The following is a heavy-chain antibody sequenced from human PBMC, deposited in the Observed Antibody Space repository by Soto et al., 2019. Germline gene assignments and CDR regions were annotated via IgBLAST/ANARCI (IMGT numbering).Heavy chain of an antibody. D-gene: IGHD3-10*01. J-gene: IGHJ4*02. CDR1: GFTFSSYS. Sequence: EVQLVESGGGLVKPGGSLRLSCAASGFTFSSYSMNWVRQAPGKGLEWVSSISSSSSYIYYADSVKGRFTISRDNAKNSLYLQMNSLRAEDTAVYYCARAFGTKNPLDFDYWGQGTLVTVSS. CDR2: ISSSSSYI. V-gene: IGHV3-21*01. CDR3: ARAFGTKNPLDFDY.